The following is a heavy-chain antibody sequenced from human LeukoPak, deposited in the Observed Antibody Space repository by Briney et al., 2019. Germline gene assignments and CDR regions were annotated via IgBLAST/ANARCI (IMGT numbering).Heavy chain of an antibody. CDR2: MNPNSGNT. V-gene: IGHV1-8*01. CDR1: GYTFTSYD. CDR3: AGDRGYGDHPSWFDP. J-gene: IGHJ5*02. Sequence: ASVNVSCKASGYTFTSYDINWVRQATGQGLEWMGWMNPNSGNTGYAQKFQGRVTMTRNTSISTAYMELSSLRSDDTAVYYCAGDRGYGDHPSWFDPWGQGTQVTVSS. D-gene: IGHD5-12*01.